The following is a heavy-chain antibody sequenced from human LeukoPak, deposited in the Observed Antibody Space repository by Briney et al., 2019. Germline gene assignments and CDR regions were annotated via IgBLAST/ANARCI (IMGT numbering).Heavy chain of an antibody. CDR1: GFTFSSYE. D-gene: IGHD6-19*01. V-gene: IGHV3-48*03. CDR3: ARESIAVAGAPFDY. Sequence: PGGSLRLSCAASGFTFSSYEMNWVRQAPRPGQELVSYISSGSTIYDADSVKGRFTISRDNAKNSLYLQMNSLRAEDTAVYYCARESIAVAGAPFDYWGQGTLVTVSS. CDR2: ISSGSTI. J-gene: IGHJ4*02.